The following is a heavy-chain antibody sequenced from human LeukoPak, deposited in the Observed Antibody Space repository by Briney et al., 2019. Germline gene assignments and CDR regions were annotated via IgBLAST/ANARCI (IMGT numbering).Heavy chain of an antibody. CDR2: INHSGST. Sequence: SETLSLTCAVYGGSFSGYYWSWIRQPPGKGLEWIGEINHSGSTNYNPSLKSRVTMSVDTSKNQFSLKLTSVTAADTAVYYCASGYYDSSGSFDYWGQGTLVTVSS. CDR3: ASGYYDSSGSFDY. J-gene: IGHJ4*02. V-gene: IGHV4-34*01. D-gene: IGHD3-22*01. CDR1: GGSFSGYY.